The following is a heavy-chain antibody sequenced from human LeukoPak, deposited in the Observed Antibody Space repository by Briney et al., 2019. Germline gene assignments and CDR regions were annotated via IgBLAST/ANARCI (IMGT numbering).Heavy chain of an antibody. CDR2: ISSSGSTM. D-gene: IGHD5/OR15-5a*01. CDR3: GSVLPPGLPDY. CDR1: GFTFTSYE. V-gene: IGHV3-48*03. Sequence: GGSLRPSCAASGFTFTSYEMNCISSSGSTMYYADSVKGRFTISRDNAKNSLYLQMNSLRADDTAVYYCGSVLPPGLPDYWGQGTLVTV. J-gene: IGHJ4*02.